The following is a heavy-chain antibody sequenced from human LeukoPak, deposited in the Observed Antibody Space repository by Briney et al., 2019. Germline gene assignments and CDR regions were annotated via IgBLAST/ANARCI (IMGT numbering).Heavy chain of an antibody. CDR1: GFTFSSYA. D-gene: IGHD6-19*01. V-gene: IGHV3-23*01. CDR3: AILGRSSGLMGYD. J-gene: IGHJ4*02. CDR2: ISGSGGST. Sequence: PGGSLRLSCAASGFTFSSYAMSWVRQAPGKGLEWVSSISGSGGSTYYADSVKGRFTISRDNSKNTLHLQMNSLRAEDTAVYYCAILGRSSGLMGYDWGQGTLVTVSS.